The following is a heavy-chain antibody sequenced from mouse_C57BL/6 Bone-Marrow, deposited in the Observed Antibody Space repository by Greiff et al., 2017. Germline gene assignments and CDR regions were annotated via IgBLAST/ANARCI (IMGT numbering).Heavy chain of an antibody. J-gene: IGHJ2*01. CDR2: ISDGGSYT. Sequence: EVQGVESGGGLVKPGGSLKLSCAASGFTFSSYAMSWVRQTPEKRLEWVATISDGGSYTYYPDNVKGRITSSRVNAKHNLYVQMHHLKSEDTAMYYCASLFKKGYWGQGTTLTVSS. D-gene: IGHD6-2*01. CDR3: ASLFKKGY. CDR1: GFTFSSYA. V-gene: IGHV5-4*01.